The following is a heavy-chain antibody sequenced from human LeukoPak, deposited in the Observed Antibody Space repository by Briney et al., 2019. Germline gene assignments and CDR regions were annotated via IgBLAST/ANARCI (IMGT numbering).Heavy chain of an antibody. CDR2: INPNSGGT. CDR1: RYTFTGYY. V-gene: IGHV1-2*06. J-gene: IGHJ4*02. Sequence: ALVKVSCKASRYTFTGYYMHWVRQAPGQGLEWMGRINPNSGGTNYAQKLKRRVTMTRDTSISTAYMELSRLRSDDAAVYYCATLVAGDDYWGQGTLVTVSS. CDR3: ATLVAGDDY. D-gene: IGHD6-25*01.